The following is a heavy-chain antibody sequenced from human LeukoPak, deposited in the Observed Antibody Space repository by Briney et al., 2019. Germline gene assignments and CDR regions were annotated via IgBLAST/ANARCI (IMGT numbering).Heavy chain of an antibody. V-gene: IGHV1-24*01. Sequence: GASVKVSCKVSGYTLTELSMHWVRQAPGKGLEWMGGFDPEDGETIYAQKFQGRVTMTEDTSTDTAYMELSSLRSEDTAAYYCATWRYSSGWLLFDYWGQGTLVTVSS. CDR1: GYTLTELS. J-gene: IGHJ4*02. CDR3: ATWRYSSGWLLFDY. D-gene: IGHD6-19*01. CDR2: FDPEDGET.